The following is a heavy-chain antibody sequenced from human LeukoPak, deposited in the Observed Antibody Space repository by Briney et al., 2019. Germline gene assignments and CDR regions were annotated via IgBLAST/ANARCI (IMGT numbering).Heavy chain of an antibody. J-gene: IGHJ3*02. CDR2: IYYSGST. Sequence: PSETLSLTCTVSGGSISSYYWSWIRQPPGKGLEWIGYIYYSGSTNYNPSLKSRVTISVDTSKNQFSLKLSSVTAADTAVYYCARWNGQQWLVPHDAFDIWGQGTMVTVSS. D-gene: IGHD6-19*01. V-gene: IGHV4-59*08. CDR1: GGSISSYY. CDR3: ARWNGQQWLVPHDAFDI.